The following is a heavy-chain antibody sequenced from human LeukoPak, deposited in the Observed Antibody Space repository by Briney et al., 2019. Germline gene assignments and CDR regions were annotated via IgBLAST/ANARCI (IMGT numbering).Heavy chain of an antibody. J-gene: IGHJ3*02. CDR2: IYYSGST. V-gene: IGHV4-30-4*01. D-gene: IGHD3-22*01. CDR1: GGSISCGDYY. CDR3: ARVSPMIVVVITRAHDAFDI. Sequence: SQTLSLTCTVSGGSISCGDYYWSWIRQPPGKGLEWIGYIYYSGSTYYNPSLKSRVTISVDTSKNQFSLKLSSVTAADTAVYYCARVSPMIVVVITRAHDAFDIWGQGTMVTVSS.